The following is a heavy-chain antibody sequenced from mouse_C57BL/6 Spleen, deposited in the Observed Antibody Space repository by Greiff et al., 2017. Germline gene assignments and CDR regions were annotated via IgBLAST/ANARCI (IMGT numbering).Heavy chain of an antibody. V-gene: IGHV1-50*01. CDR2: IDPSDSYT. CDR1: GYTFTSYW. D-gene: IGHD4-1*01. Sequence: QVQLQQPGAELVKPGASVKLSCKASGYTFTSYWMQWVKPRPGQGLEWVGEIDPSDSYTNYNQKFKGKATLTVDTSSSTAYLQLSSLTSEDSAVYYCARRLRLGYYAMDYWGQGTSVTVSS. CDR3: ARRLRLGYYAMDY. J-gene: IGHJ4*01.